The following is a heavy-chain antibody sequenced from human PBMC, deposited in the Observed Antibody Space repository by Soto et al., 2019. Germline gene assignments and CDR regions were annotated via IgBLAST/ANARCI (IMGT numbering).Heavy chain of an antibody. V-gene: IGHV3-33*01. CDR3: ARGGIAAAGSNWFDP. CDR2: IWYDGSNK. Sequence: QVQLVESGGGVVQPGRSLRLSCAASGFTFSSYGMHWVRQAPGKGLEWVAVIWYDGSNKYYADSVKGRFTISRDNSKNTLYLQMNSLRAEDTAVYYSARGGIAAAGSNWFDPWGQGTLVTVSS. CDR1: GFTFSSYG. D-gene: IGHD6-13*01. J-gene: IGHJ5*02.